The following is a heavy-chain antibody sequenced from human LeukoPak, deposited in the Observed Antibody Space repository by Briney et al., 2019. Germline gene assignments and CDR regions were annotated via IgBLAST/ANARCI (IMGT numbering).Heavy chain of an antibody. CDR2: ISYDGSNK. D-gene: IGHD3-3*01. Sequence: GGSLRLSCAASGFTFSSYAMHWVRQAPGKGLEWVAVISYDGSNKYYADSVKGRFTISRDNSKNTLYLQMNSLRAEDTAVYYCARTTLYYDFWSGYSHFDYWGQGTLVTVSS. V-gene: IGHV3-30-3*01. J-gene: IGHJ4*02. CDR1: GFTFSSYA. CDR3: ARTTLYYDFWSGYSHFDY.